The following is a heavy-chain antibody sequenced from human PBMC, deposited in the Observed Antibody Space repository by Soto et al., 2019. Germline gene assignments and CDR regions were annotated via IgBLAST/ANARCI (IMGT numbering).Heavy chain of an antibody. CDR2: TYYRSKWYN. CDR1: GDSVSSNSAA. CDR3: ARASEGYSGYELGRPSYYYYGMDV. V-gene: IGHV6-1*01. D-gene: IGHD5-12*01. Sequence: PSQTLSLTCAISGDSVSSNSAAWNWIRQSPSRGLEWLGRTYYRSKWYNDYAVSVKSRITINPDTSKNQFSLQLNSVTPEDTAVYYCARASEGYSGYELGRPSYYYYGMDVWGQGTTVTVSS. J-gene: IGHJ6*02.